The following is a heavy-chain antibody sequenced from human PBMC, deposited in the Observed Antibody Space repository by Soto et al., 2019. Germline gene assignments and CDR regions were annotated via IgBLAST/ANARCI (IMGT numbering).Heavy chain of an antibody. CDR1: GYTFTSYY. CDR3: AREPSIAAAGRHNWFDP. V-gene: IGHV1-46*01. CDR2: INPSGGST. J-gene: IGHJ5*02. Sequence: QVQLVQSGAEVKKPGASVKVSCKASGYTFTSYYMHWVRQAPGQGLEWMGIINPSGGSTSYAQKFQGRVTMSRDTSTSTVYMELSSLRSEDTAVYYCAREPSIAAAGRHNWFDPWRQGSLVTVSS. D-gene: IGHD6-13*01.